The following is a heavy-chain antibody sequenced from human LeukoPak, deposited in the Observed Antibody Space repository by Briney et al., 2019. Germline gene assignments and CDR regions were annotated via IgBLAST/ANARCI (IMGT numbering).Heavy chain of an antibody. J-gene: IGHJ4*02. D-gene: IGHD6-6*01. V-gene: IGHV4-4*09. CDR3: AKQSTARSLGE. CDR2: IYTSGST. Sequence: SETLSLTCTASGSISSYYWSWIRQPPGKGLEWIGYIYTSGSTNYNPSLKSRVTISVDTSKNQFSLDLSSVTAADTAVYYCAKQSTARSLGEGGQGTLVTVSS. CDR1: GSISSYY.